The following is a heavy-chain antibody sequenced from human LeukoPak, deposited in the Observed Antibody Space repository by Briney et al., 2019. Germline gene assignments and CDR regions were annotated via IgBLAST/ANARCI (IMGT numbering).Heavy chain of an antibody. CDR2: ISSSGTTI. CDR3: ARKYCSTTSCLYDN. J-gene: IGHJ4*02. D-gene: IGHD2-2*01. V-gene: IGHV3-48*03. Sequence: GGSLRLSCAASGFTFSSYEMNWVRQAPGKGLQWVSDISSSGTTIYYADSVKGRFTISRDNAKNSLYLQMNSLRAEDTAVYYCARKYCSTTSCLYDNWGQGTLVTVSS. CDR1: GFTFSSYE.